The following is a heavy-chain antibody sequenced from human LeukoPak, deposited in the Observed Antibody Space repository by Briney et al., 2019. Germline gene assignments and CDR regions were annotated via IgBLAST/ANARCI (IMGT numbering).Heavy chain of an antibody. CDR2: IYYTGNT. D-gene: IGHD3/OR15-3a*01. J-gene: IGHJ4*02. V-gene: IGHV4-39*01. CDR1: GVSISSSYSY. CDR3: ARQTGSGLFILP. Sequence: PSETLSLTCTVSGVSISSSYSYWGWIRQPPGMGLEWIGSIYYTGNTYYNASLKSQVSISIDTSKNQFSLKLTSVTAADTAVYYCARQTGSGLFILPGGQGTLVTVPS.